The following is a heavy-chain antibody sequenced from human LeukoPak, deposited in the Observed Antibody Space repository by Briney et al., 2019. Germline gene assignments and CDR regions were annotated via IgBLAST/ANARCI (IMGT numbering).Heavy chain of an antibody. CDR2: IKQDGSDK. Sequence: GGSLRLSCAASGFTFSSYWMSWVRQAPGKGLEWVANIKQDGSDKYYVDSVKSRFTISRDNAKNSLYLQMNSLRAEDTAVYYCARGYGYGSFDYWGQGTLVTVSS. V-gene: IGHV3-7*01. J-gene: IGHJ4*02. CDR3: ARGYGYGSFDY. D-gene: IGHD5-18*01. CDR1: GFTFSSYW.